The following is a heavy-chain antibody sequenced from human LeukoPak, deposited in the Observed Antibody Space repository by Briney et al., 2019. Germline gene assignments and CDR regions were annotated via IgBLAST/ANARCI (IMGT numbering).Heavy chain of an antibody. Sequence: GRSLRLSCAASGFTFSNYAMHWVRQAPGKGLEWVAVISYDGSNKYYADSVKGRLTISRDNSKNTLYLQMNSLRAEDTAVYYCAKDRSWIQLWSYDGMDVWGQGTTVTVSS. CDR1: GFTFSNYA. J-gene: IGHJ6*02. V-gene: IGHV3-30*18. D-gene: IGHD5-18*01. CDR2: ISYDGSNK. CDR3: AKDRSWIQLWSYDGMDV.